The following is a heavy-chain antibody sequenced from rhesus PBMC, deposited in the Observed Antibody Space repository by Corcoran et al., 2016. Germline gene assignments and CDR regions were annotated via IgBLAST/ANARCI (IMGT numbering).Heavy chain of an antibody. CDR2: IGGSSGRT. Sequence: QVQLQESGPGLVKPSETLSLTCAVSGYSISSGYGWCCIRQPPGKGLEWIGYIGGSSGRTNSNPSLKSRVTISKDTSKNQFSLKLSSATAADTAVYVCAIMDYGDYWGQGVLVTVSS. V-gene: IGHV4-127*01. CDR3: AIMDYGDY. CDR1: GYSISSGYG. D-gene: IGHD3-22*01. J-gene: IGHJ4*01.